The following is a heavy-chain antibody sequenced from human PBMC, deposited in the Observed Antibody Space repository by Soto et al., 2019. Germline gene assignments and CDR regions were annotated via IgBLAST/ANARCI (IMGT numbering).Heavy chain of an antibody. CDR1: GFPFSHYW. CDR2: INPAGTIT. D-gene: IGHD3-16*01. CDR3: TSDTFGLRDT. V-gene: IGHV3-74*01. J-gene: IGHJ5*02. Sequence: MQMVESGGGSVQPGGSLRLSCAASGFPFSHYWMHWVRQTPGKGLVWVSRINPAGTITNYADSVEGRFTISRDNADSALFLQMNSLSDEDTDIYYCTSDTFGLRDTWGQGTLVTVSS.